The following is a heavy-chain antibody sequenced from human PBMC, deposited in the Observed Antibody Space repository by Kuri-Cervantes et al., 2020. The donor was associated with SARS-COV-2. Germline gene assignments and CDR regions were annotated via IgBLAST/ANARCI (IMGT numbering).Heavy chain of an antibody. V-gene: IGHV4-39*01. Sequence: SETLSLTCTVSGGSISSSSYYWGWIRQPPGKGLEWIGSIYYSGSTYYNPSLKSRVTISVDTSKNQFSLKLSSVTAADTAVYYCARQMMSSITIFGVVIPRNWFDPWGQGTLVTVSS. CDR1: GGSISSSSYY. J-gene: IGHJ5*02. D-gene: IGHD3-3*01. CDR3: ARQMMSSITIFGVVIPRNWFDP. CDR2: IYYSGST.